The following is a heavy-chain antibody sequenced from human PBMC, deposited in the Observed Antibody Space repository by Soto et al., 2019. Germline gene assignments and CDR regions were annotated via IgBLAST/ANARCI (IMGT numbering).Heavy chain of an antibody. CDR1: GFTFSRYA. V-gene: IGHV3-23*01. CDR3: AKGAARGTLGADDWFDP. Sequence: EVHLLESGGTLMQPGGSLRLSCAASGFTFSRYARHWVRQAPGKGLEWVSGISGSGDSPFYVDSVKGRFTISRDNSKNTLYLQMNSLRAEDTAVYYCAKGAARGTLGADDWFDPWGQGTVVTVSS. D-gene: IGHD6-13*01. CDR2: ISGSGDSP. J-gene: IGHJ5*02.